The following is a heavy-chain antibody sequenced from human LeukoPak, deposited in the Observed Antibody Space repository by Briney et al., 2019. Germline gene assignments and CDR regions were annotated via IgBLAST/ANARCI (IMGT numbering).Heavy chain of an antibody. V-gene: IGHV3-23*01. CDR2: MVGSGET. CDR3: AKDMHDNDGRWEFDP. CDR1: GFSFGNYA. J-gene: IGHJ5*02. D-gene: IGHD5-24*01. Sequence: PGGSLRLSCVASGFSFGNYAVTWVRQTPGKGLEWVSGMVGSGETYYADSVKGRFTMSRDNSRTTLYLQMNTLRVEDTAIYYCAKDMHDNDGRWEFDPWGPGTLVTVSS.